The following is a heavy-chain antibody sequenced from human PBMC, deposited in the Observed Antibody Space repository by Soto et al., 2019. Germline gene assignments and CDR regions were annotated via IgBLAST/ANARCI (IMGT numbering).Heavy chain of an antibody. D-gene: IGHD3-22*01. CDR2: IIPILATA. V-gene: IGHV1-69*13. Sequence: SVKVSCKAAGSTFSSYAISWARQAPRQGLEWMGGIIPILATAKYAQKFQGRVTITADECTSTAYMELSSLRSEDTAVYYCAGLTPYYHSSGSPCGQGTMVTVSS. CDR1: GSTFSSYA. J-gene: IGHJ3*01. CDR3: AGLTPYYHSSGSP.